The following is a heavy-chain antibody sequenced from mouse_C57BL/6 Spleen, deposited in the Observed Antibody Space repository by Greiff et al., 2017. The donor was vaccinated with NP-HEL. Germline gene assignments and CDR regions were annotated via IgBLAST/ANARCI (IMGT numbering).Heavy chain of an antibody. CDR1: GYAFSSSW. D-gene: IGHD1-1*01. J-gene: IGHJ2*01. V-gene: IGHV1-82*01. CDR3: AREEGYGASPG. CDR2: IYPGDGDT. Sequence: VQLQQSGPELVKPGASVKISCKASGYAFSSSWMNWVKQRPGKGLEWIGRIYPGDGDTNYNGKFKGKATLTADKSSSTAYMQLSSLTSEDAAVYFCAREEGYGASPGWGQGTTLTVSS.